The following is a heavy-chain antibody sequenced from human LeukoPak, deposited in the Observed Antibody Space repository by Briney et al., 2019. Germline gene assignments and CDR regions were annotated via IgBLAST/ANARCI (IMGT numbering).Heavy chain of an antibody. CDR3: AREQWLEPGDY. Sequence: GGSLRLSCAASGFTFSSYSMNWVRQAPGKGLEWVSSISSSSSYIYYADSVKGRFTISRDNAKNSLYLQMNSLRAEDTAVYYCAREQWLEPGDYWGQGTLVTVSS. V-gene: IGHV3-21*04. CDR2: ISSSSSYI. J-gene: IGHJ4*02. D-gene: IGHD6-19*01. CDR1: GFTFSSYS.